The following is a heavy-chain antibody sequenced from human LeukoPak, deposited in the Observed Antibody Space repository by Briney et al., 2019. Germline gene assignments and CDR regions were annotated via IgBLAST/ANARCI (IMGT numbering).Heavy chain of an antibody. CDR3: ARDRPQLAYYYDSSGTSALDY. CDR2: ISSSSSTI. V-gene: IGHV3-48*01. Sequence: GGSLRLSCAASGFTFNSYSMNWFRQAPGTGLEWVSYISSSSSTIYYADSVKGRFTISRDNAKNSLYLQMNSLRAEDTAAYYCARDRPQLAYYYDSSGTSALDYWGQGTLVTVSS. J-gene: IGHJ4*02. D-gene: IGHD3-22*01. CDR1: GFTFNSYS.